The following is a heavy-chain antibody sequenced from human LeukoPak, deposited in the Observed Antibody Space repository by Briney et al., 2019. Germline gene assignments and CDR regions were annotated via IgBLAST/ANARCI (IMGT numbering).Heavy chain of an antibody. CDR1: GFTFSLYW. CDR2: IKQDGSEK. CDR3: ARDDSPPLSGYDWSGVDY. D-gene: IGHD5-12*01. Sequence: GGSLRLSCAASGFTFSLYWMNWVRRAPGKGLEWVANIKQDGSEKNYVDSVKGRFTISRDNSKNTLYLQMNSLRAEDTAVYYCARDDSPPLSGYDWSGVDYWGQGTLVTVSS. J-gene: IGHJ4*02. V-gene: IGHV3-7*01.